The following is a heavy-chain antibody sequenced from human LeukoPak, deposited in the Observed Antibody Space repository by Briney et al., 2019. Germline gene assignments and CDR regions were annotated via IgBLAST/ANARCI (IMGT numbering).Heavy chain of an antibody. CDR2: IYTSGST. CDR3: ARAGSGTHYKGFDY. CDR1: GGSINSGSYY. D-gene: IGHD3-10*01. J-gene: IGHJ4*02. V-gene: IGHV4-61*02. Sequence: SQTLSLTCTVSGGSINSGSYYWSWIRQPAGKGLEWIGRIYTSGSTNYNPSLKSRVTISLDTSKNQFSLKLSSVTAADTGVYYCARAGSGTHYKGFDYWGQGTLVTVSS.